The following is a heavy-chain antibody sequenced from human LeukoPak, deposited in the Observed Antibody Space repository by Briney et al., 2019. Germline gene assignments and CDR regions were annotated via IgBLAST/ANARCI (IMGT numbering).Heavy chain of an antibody. D-gene: IGHD3-10*01. CDR2: IWGSGANT. J-gene: IGHJ5*02. V-gene: IGHV3-23*01. Sequence: GGAPRISFAAPGFTFYCYALSLGRPAPGKGAGGGSAIWGSGANTFYADSVKGRFTISRDNPKNTLYLQMNSLRADDTAVYYCVPGPFGELYSSEWFDPWGQGTLVTVSS. CDR1: GFTFYCYA. CDR3: VPGPFGELYSSEWFDP.